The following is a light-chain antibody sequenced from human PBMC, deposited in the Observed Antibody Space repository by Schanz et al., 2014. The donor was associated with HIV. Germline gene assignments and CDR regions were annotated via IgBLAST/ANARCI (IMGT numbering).Light chain of an antibody. CDR1: TSDIGTYDL. CDR2: GVF. CDR3: SSLTTSSAPV. V-gene: IGLV2-14*02. J-gene: IGLJ1*01. Sequence: QSVLTQPASVSGSPGQSITISCTGTTSDIGTYDLVSWYQQHPGKAPKVVIYGVFDRPSGISNRFSGSKSGNTASLTISGLQPEDEADYYCSSLTTSSAPVFGTGTKVTVL.